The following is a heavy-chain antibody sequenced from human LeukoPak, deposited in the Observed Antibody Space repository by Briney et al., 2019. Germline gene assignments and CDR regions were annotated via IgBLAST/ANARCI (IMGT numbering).Heavy chain of an antibody. CDR2: ISSSSSTI. CDR1: GFTFSSYG. CDR3: ARDLMEAAAGTGYYYYYMDV. D-gene: IGHD6-13*01. V-gene: IGHV3-48*01. Sequence: PGGSLRLSCAASGFTFSSYGMHWVRQAPGKGLEWVSYISSSSSTIYYADSVKGRFTISRDNAKNSLYLQMNSLRAEDTAVYYCARDLMEAAAGTGYYYYYMDVWGKGTTVTVSS. J-gene: IGHJ6*03.